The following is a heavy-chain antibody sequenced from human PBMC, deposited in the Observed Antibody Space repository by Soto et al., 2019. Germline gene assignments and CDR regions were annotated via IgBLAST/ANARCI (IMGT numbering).Heavy chain of an antibody. CDR3: ARDTPQYYYDSSDLGGAFDI. D-gene: IGHD3-22*01. V-gene: IGHV1-18*01. CDR2: ISAYNGNT. Sequence: QVQLVQSGAEVKKPGASVKVSCKASGYTFTSYGISWVRQAPGQGLEWMGWISAYNGNTNYAQKLQGRVTMTTDTSXXTXYXXLRSLRSDDTAVYYCARDTPQYYYDSSDLGGAFDIWGQGTMVTVSS. J-gene: IGHJ3*02. CDR1: GYTFTSYG.